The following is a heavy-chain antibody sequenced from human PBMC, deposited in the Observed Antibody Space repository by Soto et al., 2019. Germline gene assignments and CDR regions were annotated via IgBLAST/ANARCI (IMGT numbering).Heavy chain of an antibody. CDR3: AKDERINWYSGRLRH. D-gene: IGHD1-26*01. V-gene: IGHV3-9*01. CDR1: GFTFDDYA. Sequence: GGSLRLSCAASGFTFDDYAMHWVRQVPGKGLEWVSGINWNSGSIGYADSVKGRFAISRDNAKNSLHLQMNSLRAEDTAFYYCAKDERINWYSGRLRHWGQGPLVTVSS. J-gene: IGHJ4*02. CDR2: INWNSGSI.